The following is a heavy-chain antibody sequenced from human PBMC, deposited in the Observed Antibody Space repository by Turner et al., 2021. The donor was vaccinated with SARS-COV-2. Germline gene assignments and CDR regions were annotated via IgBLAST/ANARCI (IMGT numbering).Heavy chain of an antibody. D-gene: IGHD5-18*01. CDR3: AKVFFSYGYYAVYFDY. V-gene: IGHV3-30*18. Sequence: QVQLLESGGGVVQPGRSLRLSCAASGFTFSRYGLHWVRQAAGKGVEWVAVISYDGSNKYYADSVKGRFTISRDNSKNTLYLQMNSLRAEDTAVYYCAKVFFSYGYYAVYFDYWGQGTLVTVSS. CDR1: GFTFSRYG. J-gene: IGHJ4*02. CDR2: ISYDGSNK.